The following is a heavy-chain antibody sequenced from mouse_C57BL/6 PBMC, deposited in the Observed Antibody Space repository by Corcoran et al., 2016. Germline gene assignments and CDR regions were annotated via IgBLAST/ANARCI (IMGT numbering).Heavy chain of an antibody. CDR2: INPNNGGT. Sequence: EVQLQQSGPELVKPGASVKISCKASGYTFTDYYMNWVKQSHGKSLEWIGDINPNNGGTSYNLKFKGKATLTVDKSSSTAYMELRSLTSEDSAVYYCARWSTTVVAPHFDYWGQVTTLTVSS. V-gene: IGHV1-26*01. D-gene: IGHD1-1*01. J-gene: IGHJ2*01. CDR3: ARWSTTVVAPHFDY. CDR1: GYTFTDYY.